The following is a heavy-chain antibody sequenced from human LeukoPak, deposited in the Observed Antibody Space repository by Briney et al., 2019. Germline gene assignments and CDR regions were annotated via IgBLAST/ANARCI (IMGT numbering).Heavy chain of an antibody. Sequence: ESSETLSLTCTVSGGSISSYYWSWIRQPPGKGLEWLGYIYYSGSTNYNPSLKSRVTISVDASKNQFSLKLSSVTAADTAVYYCARVPAVRGSGSYGPYYYYYGMDVWGQGTTVTVSS. CDR3: ARVPAVRGSGSYGPYYYYYGMDV. CDR2: IYYSGST. CDR1: GGSISSYY. D-gene: IGHD3-10*01. J-gene: IGHJ6*02. V-gene: IGHV4-59*01.